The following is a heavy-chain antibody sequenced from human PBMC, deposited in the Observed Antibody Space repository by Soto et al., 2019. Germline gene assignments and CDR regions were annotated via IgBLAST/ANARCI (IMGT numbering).Heavy chain of an antibody. D-gene: IGHD2-15*01. CDR1: GYTFTSCD. Sequence: QVQLVQSGAEVKKPGASVKVSCKASGYTFTSCDINWVRQATGQGLEWMGWMNPESGNTGYSKKFQGRVDMTRNTSIRRPYMELRSLRSEDTAVYYCARQEVDASDSWCQGTLVTVSS. CDR3: ARQEVDASDS. J-gene: IGHJ4*02. CDR2: MNPESGNT. V-gene: IGHV1-8*01.